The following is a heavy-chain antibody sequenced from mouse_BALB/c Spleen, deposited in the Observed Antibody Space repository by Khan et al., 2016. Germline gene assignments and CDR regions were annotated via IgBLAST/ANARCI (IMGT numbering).Heavy chain of an antibody. D-gene: IGHD2-10*02. V-gene: IGHV3-2*02. CDR3: AIRGWYGYYFDS. CDR2: ISYSGSS. J-gene: IGHJ2*01. CDR1: GYSITSDYA. Sequence: VQLKESGPGLVRPSQSLSLTCTVTGYSITSDYAWNWIRQFPGNKLEWMGYISYSGSSNYNPSLKSRISITRDTSKNQFFLQLTSVTTDDTATYYCAIRGWYGYYFDSWGQGTTLTVSS.